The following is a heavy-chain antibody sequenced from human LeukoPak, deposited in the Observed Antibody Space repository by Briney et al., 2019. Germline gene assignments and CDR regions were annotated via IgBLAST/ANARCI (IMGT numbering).Heavy chain of an antibody. V-gene: IGHV4-4*07. CDR2: IYSSGST. CDR3: ARGGKATVVTM. J-gene: IGHJ4*02. Sequence: SETLSLTCTVSGGSINSYYWSWIRQPAGKGLEWIGRIYSSGSTNYNPSLKSRVSMSVDTSKNQFSLKLTSVSAADTALYYCARGGKATVVTMWGQGILVTVSS. CDR1: GGSINSYY. D-gene: IGHD4-23*01.